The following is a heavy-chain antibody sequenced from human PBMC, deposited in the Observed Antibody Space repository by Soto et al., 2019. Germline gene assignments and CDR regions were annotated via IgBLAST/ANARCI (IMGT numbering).Heavy chain of an antibody. CDR3: ARFYDYGDYAFDY. CDR1: GFTFSSYS. D-gene: IGHD4-17*01. CDR2: ISSSSSTI. V-gene: IGHV3-48*01. J-gene: IGHJ4*02. Sequence: GGSLRLSCAASGFTFSSYSMNWVRQAPGKGLEWVSYISSSSSTIYYADSVKGRFTISRDNAKNSLYLQMNSLRAEDTAVYYCARFYDYGDYAFDYWGQGTLVTVSS.